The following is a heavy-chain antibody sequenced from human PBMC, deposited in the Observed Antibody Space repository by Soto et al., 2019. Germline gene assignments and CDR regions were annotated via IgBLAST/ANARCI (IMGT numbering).Heavy chain of an antibody. CDR2: INPRSGGT. CDR1: GYTFTGNY. CDR3: GSGGGVDVVTPSRVVFDY. Sequence: QVQLVQSGAEVKKPGASVKVSCKASGYTFTGNYIHWVRQAPGQGPEWMAWINPRSGGTDYAQKFQGRVTITRDTSITPAYLDLSRLTSDDTAMYYCGSGGGVDVVTPSRVVFDYWGQGTLLTVSS. V-gene: IGHV1-2*02. J-gene: IGHJ4*02. D-gene: IGHD2-21*02.